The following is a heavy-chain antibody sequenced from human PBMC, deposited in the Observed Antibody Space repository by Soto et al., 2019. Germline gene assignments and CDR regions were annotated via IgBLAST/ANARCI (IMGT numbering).Heavy chain of an antibody. J-gene: IGHJ3*02. Sequence: QVHLVQSGAEVKKPGSSVKVSCKASGGTFSNHAINWVRQAPGQGLEWMGRIIPIFSTTNYAQKFQGRVTFTADESTVTAYMELGSLKHDDTAVYYCAREVAADGTFREDVFDIWGQGTLVTVSS. V-gene: IGHV1-69*12. D-gene: IGHD6-13*01. CDR2: IIPIFSTT. CDR3: AREVAADGTFREDVFDI. CDR1: GGTFSNHA.